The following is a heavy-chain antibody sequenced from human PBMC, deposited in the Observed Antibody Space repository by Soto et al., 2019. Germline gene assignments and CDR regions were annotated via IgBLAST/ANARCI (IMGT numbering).Heavy chain of an antibody. CDR1: GGSISSSNW. J-gene: IGHJ4*02. CDR2: IYHSGST. D-gene: IGHD6-13*01. CDR3: AREGSSRWDGDY. V-gene: IGHV4-4*02. Sequence: QVQLQESGPGLVKPSGTLSLTCAVSGGSISSSNWWSWVRQPPGKGLEWIGEIYHSGSTNYNPSLKSRVTLPVDKSKNQFSLKLSSVTAADTAVYYCAREGSSRWDGDYWGQGTLVTVSS.